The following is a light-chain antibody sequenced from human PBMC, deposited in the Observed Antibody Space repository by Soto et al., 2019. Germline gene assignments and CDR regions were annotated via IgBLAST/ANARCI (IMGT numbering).Light chain of an antibody. CDR2: CAS. CDR1: QNISRS. V-gene: IGKV3-15*01. Sequence: EIVKSQSTVTLSVSPGERATLSCRAIQNISRSLSWYPQKPGQAPRLLIYCASTRAPGIPARFSCSGSGTEFTLTISSLQFEDFAVYYCQECNNLPRSFGQVTKVDI. J-gene: IGKJ1*01. CDR3: QECNNLPRS.